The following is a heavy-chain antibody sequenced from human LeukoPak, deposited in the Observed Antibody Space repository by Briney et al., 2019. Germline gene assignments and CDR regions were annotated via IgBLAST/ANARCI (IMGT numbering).Heavy chain of an antibody. Sequence: PGRSLRLSCAASGFTFDDYAMHWVRQAPGKGLEWVSGISWNSGSIGYADSVKSRFTISRDNAKNSLYLQMNSLRAEDMALYYCARDTPLDYWGQGTLVTVSS. CDR1: GFTFDDYA. J-gene: IGHJ4*02. CDR3: ARDTPLDY. CDR2: ISWNSGSI. V-gene: IGHV3-9*03.